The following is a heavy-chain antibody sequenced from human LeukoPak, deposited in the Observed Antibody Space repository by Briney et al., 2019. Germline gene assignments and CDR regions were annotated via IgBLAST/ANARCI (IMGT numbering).Heavy chain of an antibody. V-gene: IGHV3-30*18. Sequence: SGRSLRLSCAASGFTFRTYSMHWVRQAPGKGLEWVAVISYDGSNTYYGDSVKGRFTISRDNSKNTLYLQTNSLRAEDTAVYYCAKGLIRSYNAGCDYWGQGTLVTVSS. D-gene: IGHD3-10*01. CDR3: AKGLIRSYNAGCDY. J-gene: IGHJ4*02. CDR1: GFTFRTYS. CDR2: ISYDGSNT.